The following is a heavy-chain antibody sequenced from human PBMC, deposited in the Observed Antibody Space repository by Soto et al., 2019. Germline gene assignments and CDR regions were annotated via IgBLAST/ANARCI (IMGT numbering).Heavy chain of an antibody. Sequence: ASVKVSCKASGYTFTSYAMHWVRQAPGQRLEWMGWINAGNGNTKYSQKFQGRVTITRDTSASTAYMELSSLRSEDTAVYYCARSWGCGSTSCPGGFDYWGQGTLVTVSS. D-gene: IGHD2-2*01. CDR3: ARSWGCGSTSCPGGFDY. CDR1: GYTFTSYA. J-gene: IGHJ4*02. CDR2: INAGNGNT. V-gene: IGHV1-3*01.